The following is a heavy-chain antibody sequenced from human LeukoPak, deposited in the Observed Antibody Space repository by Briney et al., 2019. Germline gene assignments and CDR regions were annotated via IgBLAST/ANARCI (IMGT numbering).Heavy chain of an antibody. V-gene: IGHV6-1*01. CDR1: GDSVSSNSAA. D-gene: IGHD2-15*01. CDR2: TYYRSKWYN. Sequence: SQTLSLTCAISGDSVSSNSAAWNWIRQSPSRGLEWLGRTYYRSKWYNDYAVPVKSRITINPDTSKNQFSLQLNSVTPEDTAVYYCARVGYCSGGSCYPNFDYWGQGTLVTVSS. CDR3: ARVGYCSGGSCYPNFDY. J-gene: IGHJ4*02.